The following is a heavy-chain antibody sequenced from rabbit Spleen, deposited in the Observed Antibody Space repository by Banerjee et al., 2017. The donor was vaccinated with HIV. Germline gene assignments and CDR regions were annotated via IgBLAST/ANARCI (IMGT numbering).Heavy chain of an antibody. J-gene: IGHJ4*01. CDR1: AFDFSSGG. CDR2: IDPVFGTT. V-gene: IGHV1S47*01. Sequence: QDHLVESGGGLVQPGGSLKLSCKASAFDFSSGGVSWVRQAPGKGLEWIGYIDPVFGTTYYASWVNGRFTISSHNGQNTLYLQLNSLTAADTATHFCVRDSWYFKLWGQGTLVTVS. CDR3: VRDSWYFKL. D-gene: IGHD4-2*01.